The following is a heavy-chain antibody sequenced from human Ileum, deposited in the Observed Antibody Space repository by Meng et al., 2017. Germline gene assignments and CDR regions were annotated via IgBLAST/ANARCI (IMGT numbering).Heavy chain of an antibody. CDR3: GRDPSFGEHDF. Sequence: QVQLVESGGGVVPPGRPLSCSCPASGFTFGNYIMYLVRQAPGKGPEWRTAVSYDGSNEYYADSVRGRFTISRDNSKNTLYLQMNSLTPEDTAVYYCGRDPSFGEHDFWGQGTLVTVSS. D-gene: IGHD3-10*01. CDR1: GFTFGNYI. CDR2: VSYDGSNE. J-gene: IGHJ4*02. V-gene: IGHV3-30*03.